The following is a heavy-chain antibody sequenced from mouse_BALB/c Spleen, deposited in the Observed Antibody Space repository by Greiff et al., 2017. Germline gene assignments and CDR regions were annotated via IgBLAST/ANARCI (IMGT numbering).Heavy chain of an antibody. D-gene: IGHD2-4*01. Sequence: EVKLQESGGGLVKPGGSLKLSCAASGFAFSSYDMSWVRQTPEKRLEWVAYISSGGGSTYYPDTVKGRFTISRDNAKNTLYLQMSSLKSEDTAMYYCARRGDYDSYWYFDVWGAGTTVTVSS. CDR2: ISSGGGST. V-gene: IGHV5-12-1*01. CDR3: ARRGDYDSYWYFDV. J-gene: IGHJ1*01. CDR1: GFAFSSYD.